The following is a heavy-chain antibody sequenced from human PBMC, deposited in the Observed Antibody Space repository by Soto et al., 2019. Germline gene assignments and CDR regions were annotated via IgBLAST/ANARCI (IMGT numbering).Heavy chain of an antibody. J-gene: IGHJ4*02. CDR3: ARDRSNSPDYFDY. CDR2: IYHSGRT. V-gene: IGHV4-30-4*01. Sequence: SETLSLTCTVSGGSISSDDYYWTLIRQPPGKGLEWIGYIYHSGRTSYNPSLDSRITISMDTSKNLFSLKLSSVSAADTAVYYCARDRSNSPDYFDYWGQGALVTVSS. CDR1: GGSISSDDYY. D-gene: IGHD6-6*01.